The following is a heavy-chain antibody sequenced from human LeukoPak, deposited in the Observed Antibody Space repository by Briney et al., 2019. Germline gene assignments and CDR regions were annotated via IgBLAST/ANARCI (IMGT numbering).Heavy chain of an antibody. CDR2: IKQDGSEK. CDR3: ARHGEWLRPYYYMDV. D-gene: IGHD3-3*01. CDR1: GFTFSSYW. J-gene: IGHJ6*03. Sequence: GGSLRLSCAASGFTFSSYWMSWVRQAPGKGLEWVANIKQDGSEKYYVDSVKGRFTISRDNAKNSLYLQMNSLRAEDTAVYYCARHGEWLRPYYYMDVWGKGTTVTISS. V-gene: IGHV3-7*01.